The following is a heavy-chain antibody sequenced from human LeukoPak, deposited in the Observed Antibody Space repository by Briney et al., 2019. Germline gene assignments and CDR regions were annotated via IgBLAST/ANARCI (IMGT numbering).Heavy chain of an antibody. CDR1: GGSISYYY. V-gene: IGHV4-59*01. Sequence: PSETLSLTCTVSGGSISYYYWSWIRQPSGKGLEWIGYIYYSGSTNYSPSLRSRVTISVDTSKNQFSLKLNSVTAADTAVYYYAREGSAARSPYFDYWGQGTLVTVSS. CDR3: AREGSAARSPYFDY. J-gene: IGHJ4*02. D-gene: IGHD6-13*01. CDR2: IYYSGST.